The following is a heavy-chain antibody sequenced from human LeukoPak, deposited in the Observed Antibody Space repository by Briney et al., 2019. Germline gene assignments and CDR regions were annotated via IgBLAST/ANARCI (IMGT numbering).Heavy chain of an antibody. CDR1: GFTFSSYS. D-gene: IGHD1-26*01. V-gene: IGHV3-21*01. Sequence: GGSLRLSCAASGFTFSSYSMNWVRQAPGKGLEWVSSISSSSSYIYYADSVKGRFTISRDNAENSLFLQMNSLRAEDTAVYYCARLRLLLTAKWDLPPPEPGDYWGQGTLVTVSS. CDR2: ISSSSSYI. J-gene: IGHJ4*02. CDR3: ARLRLLLTAKWDLPPPEPGDY.